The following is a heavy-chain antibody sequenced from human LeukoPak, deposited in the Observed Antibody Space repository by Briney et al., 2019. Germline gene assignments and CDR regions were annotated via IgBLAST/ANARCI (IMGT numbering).Heavy chain of an antibody. CDR2: ISSSSSTI. D-gene: IGHD5-18*01. Sequence: PGGSLRLSCAASGFTFSSYSMTWVRQAPGKGLEWVSYISSSSSTIYYADSVKGRFTISRDNAKNSLYLQMNSLRDEDTAVYYCARDLFSESGYSYDSTDYWGQGTLVTVSS. V-gene: IGHV3-48*02. CDR3: ARDLFSESGYSYDSTDY. J-gene: IGHJ4*02. CDR1: GFTFSSYS.